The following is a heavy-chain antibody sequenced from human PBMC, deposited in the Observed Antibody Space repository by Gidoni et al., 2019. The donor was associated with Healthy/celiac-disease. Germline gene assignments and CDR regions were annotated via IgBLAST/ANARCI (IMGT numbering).Heavy chain of an antibody. Sequence: EVQLVESGGGLVQPGGSLRLSCAASGFTVSSNYMSWVRQAPGKGLEWVSVIYSGGSTYYADSVKGRFTISRDNSKNTLYLQMNSLRAEDTAVYYCARDRFGEGGYYFDYWGQGTLVTVSS. CDR2: IYSGGST. CDR1: GFTVSSNY. V-gene: IGHV3-66*01. J-gene: IGHJ4*02. D-gene: IGHD3-10*01. CDR3: ARDRFGEGGYYFDY.